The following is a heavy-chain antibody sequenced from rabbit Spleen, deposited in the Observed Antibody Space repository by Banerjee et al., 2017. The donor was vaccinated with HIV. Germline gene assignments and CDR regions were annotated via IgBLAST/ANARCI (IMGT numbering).Heavy chain of an antibody. CDR3: ARSDNGGSPDYDYAFTL. J-gene: IGHJ4*01. D-gene: IGHD6-1*01. CDR1: GFTLSTYW. CDR2: IYAGNAGT. V-gene: IGHV1S40*01. Sequence: QSLEESGGDLVKPGASRTLTCTASGFTLSTYWICWVRQAPGKELEWIASIYAGNAGTYYATWAKGRFTISKPSSTTVTLQMTSLTAADTATYFCARSDNGGSPDYDYAFTLWGPGTLVTVS.